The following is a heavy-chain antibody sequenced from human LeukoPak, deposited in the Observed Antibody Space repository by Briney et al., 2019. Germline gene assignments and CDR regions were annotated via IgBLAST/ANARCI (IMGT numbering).Heavy chain of an antibody. CDR2: ISAYNGNA. V-gene: IGHV1-18*01. J-gene: IGHJ4*02. CDR3: AREQRRGYATLFDY. D-gene: IGHD2-15*01. Sequence: ASVKVSCKASGYTFTSYGISWVRQAPGQGLEWMGWISAYNGNANYAQKLQGRVTMTTDTSTSTAYMELRSLRSDDTAVYYCAREQRRGYATLFDYWGQGTLVTVSS. CDR1: GYTFTSYG.